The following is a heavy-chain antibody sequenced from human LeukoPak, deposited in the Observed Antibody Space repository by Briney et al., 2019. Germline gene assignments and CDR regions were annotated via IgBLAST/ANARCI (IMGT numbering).Heavy chain of an antibody. Sequence: SQTLSRTGTVSGGAISSGGYDWSWLRQHPGKGLEWIGYIYYSGSTYYNPSLKRRVTISVDTSKNQFSLKLSSVTAADTAVYYCARAARPYCGGDCYGLDYWGQGTLVTVSS. CDR2: IYYSGST. D-gene: IGHD2-21*02. CDR1: GGAISSGGYD. CDR3: ARAARPYCGGDCYGLDY. J-gene: IGHJ4*02. V-gene: IGHV4-31*03.